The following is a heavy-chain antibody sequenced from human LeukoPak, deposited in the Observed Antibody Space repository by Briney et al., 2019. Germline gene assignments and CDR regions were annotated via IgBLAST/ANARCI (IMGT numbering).Heavy chain of an antibody. V-gene: IGHV4-59*01. Sequence: PSETLSLTCTVSGGPISSYYWNGIRRSPGKGLEWIGYFYYSASSNYNPSLTSRVTISADTSKNQFSLKLTSVTPADTAVYYCARAGGAIFGVVIDSHFHCGGQGILVSVS. CDR1: GGPISSYY. CDR2: FYYSASS. CDR3: ARAGGAIFGVVIDSHFHC. D-gene: IGHD3-3*02. J-gene: IGHJ4*02.